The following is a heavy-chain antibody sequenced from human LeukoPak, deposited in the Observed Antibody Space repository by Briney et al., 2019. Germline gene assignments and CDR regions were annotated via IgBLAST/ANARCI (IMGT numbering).Heavy chain of an antibody. CDR3: AREVADSYSGSYYSFDY. V-gene: IGHV4-39*02. Sequence: PSETLSLTCTVSGGSISSSSYYWGWIRQPPGKGLEWIGSIYYSGSTYYNPSLKSRVSISVDTSKNQFSLRLSSVTAADTAVYYCAREVADSYSGSYYSFDYWGQGTLVTVSS. J-gene: IGHJ4*02. CDR1: GGSISSSSYY. D-gene: IGHD1-26*01. CDR2: IYYSGST.